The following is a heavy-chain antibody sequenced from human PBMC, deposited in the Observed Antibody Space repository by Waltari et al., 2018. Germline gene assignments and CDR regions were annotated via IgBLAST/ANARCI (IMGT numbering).Heavy chain of an antibody. V-gene: IGHV6-1*01. CDR1: GDSVSSYRAA. Sequence: QVQLQQSGPGLVKPSQTPSLPCHIPGDSVSSYRAAWNWIRQSPSRGLEWLGRTYYRSKWYNDYAVSVKSRITINPDTSKNQFSLKLNSVTPEDTAVYYCARAYSSGWYVDYWGQGTLVTVSS. CDR2: TYYRSKWYN. CDR3: ARAYSSGWYVDY. D-gene: IGHD6-19*01. J-gene: IGHJ4*02.